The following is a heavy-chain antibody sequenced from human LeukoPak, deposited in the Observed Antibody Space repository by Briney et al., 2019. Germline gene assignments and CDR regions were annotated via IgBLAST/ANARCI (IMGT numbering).Heavy chain of an antibody. Sequence: GESLKISCAASGFTFSSYSMNWVRQAPGKGLEWVSSISSSSSYIYYADSVKGRFTISRDNAKNSLYLQMNSLRAEDTAVYYCARDFYSSGCKGDWGQGNLVTVSS. J-gene: IGHJ4*02. V-gene: IGHV3-21*01. CDR3: ARDFYSSGCKGD. CDR2: ISSSSSYI. CDR1: GFTFSSYS. D-gene: IGHD6-19*01.